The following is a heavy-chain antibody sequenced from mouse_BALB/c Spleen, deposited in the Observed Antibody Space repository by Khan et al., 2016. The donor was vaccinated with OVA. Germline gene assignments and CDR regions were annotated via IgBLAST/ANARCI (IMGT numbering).Heavy chain of an antibody. CDR1: GYTFTDYD. CDR3: AKIFYGNSYAMDY. V-gene: IGHV1-77*01. Sequence: VQLQESGPELVKPGASVKMSCKASGYTFTDYDIRWVKQRAGQGLEWIGEIYPGSGSTYYNEKFKGKATLTADKSSNTAYMQLSSLTSEDSAVXFCAKIFYGNSYAMDYWGQGTAVTVSS. J-gene: IGHJ4*01. CDR2: IYPGSGST. D-gene: IGHD2-1*01.